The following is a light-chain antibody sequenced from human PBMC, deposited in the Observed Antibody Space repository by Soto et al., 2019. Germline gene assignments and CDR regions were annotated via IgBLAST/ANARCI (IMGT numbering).Light chain of an antibody. J-gene: IGKJ1*01. CDR1: QSISSY. CDR2: AAS. Sequence: DIEMTQSPSSLSASVGDRVTITCRASQSISSYLNWYQQKPGKAPKLLIYAASSLQSGVPSRFSGSGSGTDFTLTISCLQPEDFATYCCQRWYGTPSTFGQGTKVDIK. CDR3: QRWYGTPST. V-gene: IGKV1-39*01.